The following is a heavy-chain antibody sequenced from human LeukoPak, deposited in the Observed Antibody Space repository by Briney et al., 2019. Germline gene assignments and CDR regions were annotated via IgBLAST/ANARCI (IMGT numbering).Heavy chain of an antibody. CDR1: GYSFISYW. Sequence: PGESLKISCKGSGYSFISYWIGWVRQMPGKGLEWMGIIYPGDSDTRYSPSFQGQVTISADKSISTAYLQWSSLKASDTAMYYCARHHIYGGYYYYYGMDVWGQGTTVTVSS. D-gene: IGHD4-17*01. J-gene: IGHJ6*02. V-gene: IGHV5-51*01. CDR2: IYPGDSDT. CDR3: ARHHIYGGYYYYYGMDV.